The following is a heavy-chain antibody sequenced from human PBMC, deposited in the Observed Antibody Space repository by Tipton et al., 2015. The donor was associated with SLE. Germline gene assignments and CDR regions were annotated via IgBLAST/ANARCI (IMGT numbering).Heavy chain of an antibody. CDR3: TTDPLLGMAFDI. V-gene: IGHV3-21*05. J-gene: IGHJ3*02. D-gene: IGHD1-26*01. CDR1: GFTFSSYS. Sequence: GSLRLSCAASGFTFSSYSMNWVRQAPGKGLEWVSYISSSSSYIYYADSVKGRFTISRDNAKNSLYLQMNSLKTEDTAVYYCTTDPLLGMAFDIWGQGTMVTVSS. CDR2: ISSSSSYI.